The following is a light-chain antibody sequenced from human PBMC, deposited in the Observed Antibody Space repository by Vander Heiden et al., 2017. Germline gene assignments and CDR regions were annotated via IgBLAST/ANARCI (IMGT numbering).Light chain of an antibody. Sequence: SSDLTQDPAVSVALGQTVRITCQGDSLRNHYASWYQQKSGQAPALIIFGKNNRPSGIPGRFAGSSSGNTTSLTITGAQAADEADYYCNSRDNSGHHLVFGGGTKLTVL. CDR3: NSRDNSGHHLV. V-gene: IGLV3-19*01. CDR2: GKN. CDR1: SLRNHY. J-gene: IGLJ2*01.